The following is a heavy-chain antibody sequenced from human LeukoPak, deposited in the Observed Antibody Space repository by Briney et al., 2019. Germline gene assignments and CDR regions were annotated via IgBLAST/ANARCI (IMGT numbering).Heavy chain of an antibody. D-gene: IGHD3-10*01. CDR3: ARDWNLDYYGSGSYLGY. J-gene: IGHJ4*02. V-gene: IGHV1-18*01. CDR1: GYTFTSYG. Sequence: ASVKVSCKASGYTFTSYGISWVRQAPGQGLEWMGWISAYNGNINYAQKLQGRVTMTTDTSTSTAYMELRSLRSDDTAVYYCARDWNLDYYGSGSYLGYWGQGTLVTVSS. CDR2: ISAYNGNI.